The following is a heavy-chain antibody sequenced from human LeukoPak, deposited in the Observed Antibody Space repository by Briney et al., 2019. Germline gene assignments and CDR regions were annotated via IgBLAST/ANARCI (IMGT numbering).Heavy chain of an antibody. CDR2: IYYSGST. D-gene: IGHD3-10*01. CDR3: ARDNRMVRGVI. V-gene: IGHV4-30-4*08. Sequence: SQTLSLTCTVSGGSFSSGDYYWSWNRQPPGKGLEWIGYIYYSGSTYYNPSLKSRVTISVDTSKNQFSLKLSSVTAADTAVYYCARDNRMVRGVIWGQGTLVTVSS. CDR1: GGSFSSGDYY. J-gene: IGHJ4*02.